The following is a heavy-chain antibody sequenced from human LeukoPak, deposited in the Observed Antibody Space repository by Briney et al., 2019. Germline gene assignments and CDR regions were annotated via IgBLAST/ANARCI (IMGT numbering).Heavy chain of an antibody. CDR2: IYTTGST. CDR3: AREMLWFGDDFMVVGYNWFDP. V-gene: IGHV4-4*07. D-gene: IGHD3-10*01. J-gene: IGHJ5*02. CDR1: GGSISSYY. Sequence: SETLSLTCTVSGGSISSYYWSWIRQPAGKGLEWIGRIYTTGSTNYNPSLKSRVTISLDASKNQVSLKLSSVTAADTAVYFCAREMLWFGDDFMVVGYNWFDPWGQGTLVTVSS.